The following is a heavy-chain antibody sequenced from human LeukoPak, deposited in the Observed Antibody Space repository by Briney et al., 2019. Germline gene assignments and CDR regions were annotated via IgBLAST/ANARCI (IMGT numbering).Heavy chain of an antibody. V-gene: IGHV1-46*01. CDR2: INPSGGST. D-gene: IGHD2-2*02. CDR3: ARGAAYCSSTSCYTPDYYYYMDV. J-gene: IGHJ6*03. Sequence: ASVKVSCKASGYTFTSYYMHWARQAPGQGLEWMGIINPSGGSTSYAQKFQGRVTMTRDMSTSTVYMELSSLRSEDTAVYYYARGAAYCSSTSCYTPDYYYYMDVWGKGTTVTVSS. CDR1: GYTFTSYY.